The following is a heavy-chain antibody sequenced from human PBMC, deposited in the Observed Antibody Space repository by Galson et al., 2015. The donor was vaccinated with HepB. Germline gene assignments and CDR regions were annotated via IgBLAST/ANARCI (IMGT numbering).Heavy chain of an antibody. V-gene: IGHV3-30-3*01. J-gene: IGHJ4*02. CDR1: GFTFSSYA. Sequence: SLRLSCAASGFTFSSYAMHWVRQAPGKGLEWVAVISYDGSNKYYADSVKGRFTISRDNSKNTLYLQMNSLRAEDTAVYYCARDRLAVGARRAYYFDYWGQGTLVTVSS. D-gene: IGHD1-26*01. CDR2: ISYDGSNK. CDR3: ARDRLAVGARRAYYFDY.